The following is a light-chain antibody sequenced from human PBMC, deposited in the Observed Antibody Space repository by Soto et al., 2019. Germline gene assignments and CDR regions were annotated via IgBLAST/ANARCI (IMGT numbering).Light chain of an antibody. CDR1: SSDVGSYNL. V-gene: IGLV2-23*02. CDR3: CSYAGSSSWV. Sequence: QSALTQPASVSGSPGRSITISSTGTSSDVGSYNLVSWYQQHPAKAPKLMIYEVSKRPSGVSNRFSGSKSGNTASLTISGLQAEDEADYYCCSYAGSSSWVFGGGTKLTVL. J-gene: IGLJ3*02. CDR2: EVS.